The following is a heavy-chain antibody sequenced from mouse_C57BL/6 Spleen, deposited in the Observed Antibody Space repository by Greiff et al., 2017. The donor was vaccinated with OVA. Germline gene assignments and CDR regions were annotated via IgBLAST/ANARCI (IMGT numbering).Heavy chain of an antibody. J-gene: IGHJ3*01. V-gene: IGHV3-6*01. Sequence: ESGPGLVKPSQSLSLTCSVTGYSITSGYYWNWIRQFPGNKLEWMGYISYDGSNNYNPSLKNRISITRDTSKNQFFLKLNSVTTEDTATYYCAREGLYDAYYGGFAYWGQGTLVTVSA. D-gene: IGHD2-3*01. CDR3: AREGLYDAYYGGFAY. CDR2: ISYDGSN. CDR1: GYSITSGYY.